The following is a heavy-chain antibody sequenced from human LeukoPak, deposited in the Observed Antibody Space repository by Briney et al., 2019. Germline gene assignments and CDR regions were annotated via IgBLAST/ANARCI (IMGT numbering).Heavy chain of an antibody. CDR1: GFTFSTYG. CDR2: ISYDGSNK. D-gene: IGHD3-22*01. J-gene: IGHJ4*02. Sequence: GGSLRLSCAASGFTFSTYGMHWARQAPGKGLGWVTVISYDGSNKYYADSVKGRFTISRDNSKNTLYLQMNSLRAEDTAVYYCVKEYSSGLPDYWGQGTLVTVSS. CDR3: VKEYSSGLPDY. V-gene: IGHV3-30*18.